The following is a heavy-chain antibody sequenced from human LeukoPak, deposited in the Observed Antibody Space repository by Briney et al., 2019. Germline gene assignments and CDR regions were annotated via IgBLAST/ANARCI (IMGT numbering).Heavy chain of an antibody. CDR3: ARDPGPSPRFDY. CDR2: ISSSSSYI. J-gene: IGHJ4*02. Sequence: GGSLRLSCAASGFTFSSYSMNWVRQAPGKGLEWVSSISSSSSYIYYADSVKGRFTISRDNAKNSLYLQMNSLRAEDTAVYYCARDPGPSPRFDYWGQGTLVTVSS. CDR1: GFTFSSYS. V-gene: IGHV3-21*01.